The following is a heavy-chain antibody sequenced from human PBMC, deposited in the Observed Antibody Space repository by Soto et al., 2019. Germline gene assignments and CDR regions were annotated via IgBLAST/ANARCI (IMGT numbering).Heavy chain of an antibody. J-gene: IGHJ4*02. Sequence: SETLSLTCTVSGDSISSFYWSWVRQPPGKGLEWIGKIFYTGSTNYNPSLNGRVTMSVHTSNKQFSLNLRSVPAAETAVYFGARIRGSYFDSWGQGILVTVSS. CDR1: GDSISSFY. CDR3: ARIRGSYFDS. D-gene: IGHD2-21*01. CDR2: IFYTGST. V-gene: IGHV4-59*01.